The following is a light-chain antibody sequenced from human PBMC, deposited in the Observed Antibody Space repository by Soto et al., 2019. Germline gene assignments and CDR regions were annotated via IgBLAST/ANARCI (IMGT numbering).Light chain of an antibody. Sequence: QSALTQPASVSGSPGQSITISCTGTSSDVGGYNYVFWYQQHPGKAPKLMIYDVSNRPSGVSNRFSGSKSGNTAYLTISGLQAEDEADYYCSSYTSSSTYVFGTGTKLTVL. CDR2: DVS. CDR3: SSYTSSSTYV. J-gene: IGLJ1*01. V-gene: IGLV2-14*01. CDR1: SSDVGGYNY.